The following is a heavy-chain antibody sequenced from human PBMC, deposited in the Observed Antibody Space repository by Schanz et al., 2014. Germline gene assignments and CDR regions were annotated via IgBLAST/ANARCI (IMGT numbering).Heavy chain of an antibody. CDR2: IWYDGSNK. D-gene: IGHD1-26*01. V-gene: IGHV3-33*01. J-gene: IGHJ4*02. Sequence: QVQLVESGGVVVQPGRSLRLSCAASGFTFSSYGMHWVRQAPGKGLEWVAVIWYDGSNKYYADSVKGRFTISRDNSKNTLFLQMNSLRAEDTAVYYCARDHTTESYYSAGPPIDYWGQGTLRTVSS. CDR1: GFTFSSYG. CDR3: ARDHTTESYYSAGPPIDY.